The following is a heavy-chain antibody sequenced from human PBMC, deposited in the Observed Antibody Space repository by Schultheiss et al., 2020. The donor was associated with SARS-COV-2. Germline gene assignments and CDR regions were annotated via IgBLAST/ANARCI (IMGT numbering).Heavy chain of an antibody. J-gene: IGHJ3*02. CDR3: ARKPYYDFWSGYSIDAFDI. CDR2: IYYSGST. V-gene: IGHV4-59*01. Sequence: SQTLSLTCTVSGGSISSYYWGWIRQPPGKGLEWIGYIYYSGSTNYNPSLKSRVTISVDTSKNQFSLKLSSVTAADTAVYYCARKPYYDFWSGYSIDAFDIWGQGTMVTVSS. D-gene: IGHD3-3*01. CDR1: GGSISSYY.